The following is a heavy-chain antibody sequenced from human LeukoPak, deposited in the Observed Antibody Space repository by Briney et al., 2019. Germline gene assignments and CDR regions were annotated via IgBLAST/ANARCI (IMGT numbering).Heavy chain of an antibody. CDR1: GFTFSSYA. J-gene: IGHJ4*02. Sequence: GGSLRLSCAASGFTFSSYAMSWVRQAPGKGLEWVSAISGSGGSTYYADSVKGRFTISRDNSKNTLYLQMNSLRAEDTAVYYCVRDLEYSSSSVSGRSFDYWGQGTLVTVSS. CDR2: ISGSGGST. D-gene: IGHD6-6*01. CDR3: VRDLEYSSSSVSGRSFDY. V-gene: IGHV3-23*01.